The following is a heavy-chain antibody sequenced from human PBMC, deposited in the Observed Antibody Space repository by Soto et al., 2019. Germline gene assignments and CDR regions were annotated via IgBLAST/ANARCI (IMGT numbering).Heavy chain of an antibody. D-gene: IGHD7-27*01. V-gene: IGHV3-30*18. CDR2: ISYDRSNK. Sequence: QVQLVESGGGVVQPGRSLRLSCAASGFTFSSYGMHWVRQAPGKGLEWVAVISYDRSNKYFADSVKGRFTISRDNSKNTLYMQMNSLRAEDTAVYYCAKDLLGPGRAYGMDVWGQGTTVTVSS. CDR1: GFTFSSYG. J-gene: IGHJ6*02. CDR3: AKDLLGPGRAYGMDV.